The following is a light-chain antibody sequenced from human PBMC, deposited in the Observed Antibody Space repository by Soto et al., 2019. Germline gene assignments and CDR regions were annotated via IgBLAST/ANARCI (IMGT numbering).Light chain of an antibody. CDR1: QSVSSSY. J-gene: IGKJ1*01. Sequence: EIVLTQSPGTLSLSPGERANLSCRASQSVSSSYLAWYQQKPGQAPRLLIYGASSRATGIPDRFSGSGSGTDFTLTISRLEPEDFAVYYCQQYGSSRTFGQGTKVDNK. CDR3: QQYGSSRT. V-gene: IGKV3-20*01. CDR2: GAS.